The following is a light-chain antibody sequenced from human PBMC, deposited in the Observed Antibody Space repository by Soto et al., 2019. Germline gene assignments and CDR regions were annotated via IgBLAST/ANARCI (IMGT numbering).Light chain of an antibody. Sequence: IHMAQAPSTLSASVGGRVTITCRASQTISSWLAWYQQKPGKAPKLLIYKASTLKSGVPSRFSGSGSGTEFTLTISSLQPDDFATYYCQHYNSYSEAFGQGTKVDIK. CDR3: QHYNSYSEA. CDR1: QTISSW. CDR2: KAS. V-gene: IGKV1-5*03. J-gene: IGKJ1*01.